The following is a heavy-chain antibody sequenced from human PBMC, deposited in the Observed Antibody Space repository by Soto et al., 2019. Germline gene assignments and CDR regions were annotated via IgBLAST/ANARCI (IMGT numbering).Heavy chain of an antibody. Sequence: ASVTVSCKASGYTFTSYYMHWVRQAPGQGLEWMGIINPSGGSTSYAQKFQGRVTMTRDTSTSTVYMELSSLRSEDTAVYYCAREMVAATLHDAFDIWGQGTMVTVSS. V-gene: IGHV1-46*03. J-gene: IGHJ3*02. CDR1: GYTFTSYY. CDR3: AREMVAATLHDAFDI. CDR2: INPSGGST. D-gene: IGHD2-15*01.